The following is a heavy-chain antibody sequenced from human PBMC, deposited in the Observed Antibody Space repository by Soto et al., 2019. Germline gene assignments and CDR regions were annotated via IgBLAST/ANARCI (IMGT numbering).Heavy chain of an antibody. CDR2: INAGNGNT. J-gene: IGHJ6*02. D-gene: IGHD2-2*01. Sequence: GASVKVSCKDSGYTFTSYAMHWVRQAPGQRLEWMGWINAGNGNTKYSQKFQGRVTITRDTSASTAYMELSSLRSEDTAVYYCARGPIVVPAVVVWGQGTTVTVSS. CDR3: ARGPIVVPAVVV. CDR1: GYTFTSYA. V-gene: IGHV1-3*01.